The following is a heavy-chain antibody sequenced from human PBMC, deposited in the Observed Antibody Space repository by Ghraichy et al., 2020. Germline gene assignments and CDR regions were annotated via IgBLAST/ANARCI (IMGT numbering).Heavy chain of an antibody. CDR2: LYGGGSA. D-gene: IGHD2-21*01. CDR3: VRELAQGYFGMDV. CDR1: GFTVSDNY. Sequence: GESLNISCSASGFTVSDNYMSWVRQAPGKGLEWVSNLYGGGSAYYADSVKGRFSISRDNSKNTLYLEMNSLRPEDTAVYYCVRELAQGYFGMDVWGQGTTVTVSS. V-gene: IGHV3-53*01. J-gene: IGHJ6*02.